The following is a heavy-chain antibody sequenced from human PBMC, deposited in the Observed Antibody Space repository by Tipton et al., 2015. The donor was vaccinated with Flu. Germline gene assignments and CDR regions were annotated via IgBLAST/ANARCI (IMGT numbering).Heavy chain of an antibody. CDR3: ARTTYDYSNYGTPGAYGMDV. CDR1: GGSISSNSYY. CDR2: IYYSEST. D-gene: IGHD3-16*01. V-gene: IGHV4-39*01. Sequence: TLSLTCTVSGGSISSNSYYWGWIRQPPGKGLEWIGNIYYSESTYYNPSLKSRVTISLDSSKKQFSLRLNSVTAADTAVYYCARTTYDYSNYGTPGAYGMDVWGQGTTVTVSS. J-gene: IGHJ6*02.